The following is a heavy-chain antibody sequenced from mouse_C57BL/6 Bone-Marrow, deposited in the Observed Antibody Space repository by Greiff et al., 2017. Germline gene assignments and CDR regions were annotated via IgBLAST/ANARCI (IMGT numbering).Heavy chain of an antibody. V-gene: IGHV1-77*01. CDR2: IGPGSGST. Sequence: QVQLQQSGAELVKPGASVKISCKASGYTFTDYYINWVKQRPGQGLEWIGKIGPGSGSTYYNEKFKGKATLTADKSSSTAYMQLSSLTSEDAAVYFCERYGSSKAWFAYWGQGTLVTVSA. CDR1: GYTFTDYY. CDR3: ERYGSSKAWFAY. J-gene: IGHJ3*01. D-gene: IGHD1-1*01.